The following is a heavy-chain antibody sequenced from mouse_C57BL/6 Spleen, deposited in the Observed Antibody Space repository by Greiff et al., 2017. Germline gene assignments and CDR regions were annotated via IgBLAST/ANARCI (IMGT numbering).Heavy chain of an antibody. CDR3: ARQNWDHWYFDV. CDR1: GFTFSSYG. J-gene: IGHJ1*03. V-gene: IGHV5-6*02. CDR2: ISSGGSYT. Sequence: DVKLVESGGALVKPGGSLKLSCEASGFTFSSYGMSWVRQTPDKRLEWVATISSGGSYTYYPDSVKGRFTISRDNAKNPLYLQMSRLKSEDTAMYYCARQNWDHWYFDVWGTGTTVTVSS. D-gene: IGHD4-1*01.